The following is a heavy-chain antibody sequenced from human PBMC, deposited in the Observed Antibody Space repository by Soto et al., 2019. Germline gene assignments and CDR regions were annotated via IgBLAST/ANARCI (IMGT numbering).Heavy chain of an antibody. V-gene: IGHV4-34*01. CDR1: GGSFSGYY. D-gene: IGHD3-3*01. CDR3: ARGEPYYDFWSGYSHYYMDV. J-gene: IGHJ6*03. CDR2: INHSGST. Sequence: SETLSLTCAVYGGSFSGYYWSWIRQPPGKGLEWIGEINHSGSTNYNPSLKSRVTISVDTSKNQFSLKLSSVTAADTAVYYCARGEPYYDFWSGYSHYYMDVWGKGTTVT.